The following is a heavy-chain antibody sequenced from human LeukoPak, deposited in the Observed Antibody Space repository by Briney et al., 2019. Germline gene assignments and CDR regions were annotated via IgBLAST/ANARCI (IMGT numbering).Heavy chain of an antibody. CDR1: GGTFSSYA. J-gene: IGHJ4*02. CDR2: IIPIFGTA. D-gene: IGHD3-10*01. V-gene: IGHV1-69*06. CDR3: ARGKYYYGSGSYGSFDY. Sequence: SVKVSCKASGGTFSSYAISWVRQAPGQGLEWMGGIIPIFGTANYAQKFQGRVTITADKSTSTAYMELSSLRSEDTAVYYCARGKYYYGSGSYGSFDYWGQGTLVTVSS.